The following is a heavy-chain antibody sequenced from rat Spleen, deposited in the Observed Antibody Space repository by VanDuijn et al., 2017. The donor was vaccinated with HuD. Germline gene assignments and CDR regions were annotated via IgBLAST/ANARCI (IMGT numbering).Heavy chain of an antibody. J-gene: IGHJ2*01. CDR3: TRGGLSRFDY. Sequence: EVQLVESGGGLVQPGRSLKLSCAASGFTFSNYDMAWVRQAPTKGLEWVASISYDGGSTYYPDSVKGRFTISRDNAKSTLYLQMNSLRSEDTATYYCTRGGLSRFDYWGQGVMVTVSS. CDR2: ISYDGGST. D-gene: IGHD1-11*01. V-gene: IGHV5-20*01. CDR1: GFTFSNYD.